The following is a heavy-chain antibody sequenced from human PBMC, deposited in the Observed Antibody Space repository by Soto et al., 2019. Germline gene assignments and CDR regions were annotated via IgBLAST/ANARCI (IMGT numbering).Heavy chain of an antibody. J-gene: IGHJ2*01. Sequence: QVQLVESGGGVVQPGRSLRLSCAASGFTFSSYAMHWVRQAPGKGLEWVAVISYDGSNKYYADSVKGRFTISRDNSKNTLYLQMNSLRAEDTAVYYCARVRSSPPWYFDLWGRGTLVTVSS. CDR2: ISYDGSNK. CDR1: GFTFSSYA. CDR3: ARVRSSPPWYFDL. D-gene: IGHD6-6*01. V-gene: IGHV3-30-3*01.